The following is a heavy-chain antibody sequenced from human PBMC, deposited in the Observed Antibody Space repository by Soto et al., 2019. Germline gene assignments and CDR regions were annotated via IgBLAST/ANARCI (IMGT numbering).Heavy chain of an antibody. J-gene: IGHJ4*02. V-gene: IGHV3-30*18. CDR2: ISNSGGVK. D-gene: IGHD3-22*01. Sequence: QVRLVESGGGVVQPGTSLKLSCAASGFMFRSYGMHWVRQAPGKGLEWVAVISNSGGVKHDSVKGRFTISRDNSKNTLYLQMNSLRAEDTAVYYCAKETHSRGYGSYFDYWGQGILVTVSS. CDR1: GFMFRSYG. CDR3: AKETHSRGYGSYFDY.